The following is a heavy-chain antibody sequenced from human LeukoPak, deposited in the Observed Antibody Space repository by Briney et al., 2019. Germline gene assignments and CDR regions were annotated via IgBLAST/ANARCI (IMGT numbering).Heavy chain of an antibody. CDR1: GFTFSSYA. V-gene: IGHV3-23*01. J-gene: IGHJ4*02. D-gene: IGHD3-22*01. CDR3: AKDLSKIRSSGYSY. CDR2: ISGSGGST. Sequence: GGSLRLSCAASGFTFSSYAMSWVRQAPGKGLEWVSAISGSGGSTYYADSVKGRFTISRDNSKNTLYLQMNSLRAEDTAVYYCAKDLSKIRSSGYSYWGQGTLVTVSS.